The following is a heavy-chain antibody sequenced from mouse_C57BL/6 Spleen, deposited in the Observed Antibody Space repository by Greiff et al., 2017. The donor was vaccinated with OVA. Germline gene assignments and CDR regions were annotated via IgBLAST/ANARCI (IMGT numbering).Heavy chain of an antibody. D-gene: IGHD1-1*01. CDR1: GYTFTSYW. Sequence: QVQLKQSGAELVKPGASVKMSCKASGYTFTSYWITWVKQRPGQGLEWIGDIYPGSGSTNYNEKFKSKATLTVDTSSSTAYMQLSSLTSEDSAVYYCARHYYGSSEVYDYWGQGTTLTVSS. J-gene: IGHJ2*01. CDR2: IYPGSGST. CDR3: ARHYYGSSEVYDY. V-gene: IGHV1-55*01.